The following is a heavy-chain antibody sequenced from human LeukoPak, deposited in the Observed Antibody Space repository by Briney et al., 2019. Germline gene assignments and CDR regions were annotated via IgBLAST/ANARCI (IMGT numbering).Heavy chain of an antibody. J-gene: IGHJ6*02. CDR1: GFTFSRYG. D-gene: IGHD6-13*01. V-gene: IGHV3-30*03. CDR3: ARGIAAAAYYYYYGMDV. Sequence: GGSLRLSCAASGFTFSRYGMHWVRQAPGKGLEWVAVITYDGSDKYYADSVKGRFTISRDNSKNTLYLQMNSLRAEDTAVYYCARGIAAAAYYYYYGMDVWGQGTTVTVSS. CDR2: ITYDGSDK.